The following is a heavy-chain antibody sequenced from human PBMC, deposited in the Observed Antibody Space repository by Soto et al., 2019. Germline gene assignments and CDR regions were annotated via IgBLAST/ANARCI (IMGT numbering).Heavy chain of an antibody. D-gene: IGHD2-21*01. V-gene: IGHV3-73*02. CDR1: GSTFSGSP. CDR2: IRRRAKNYAT. J-gene: IGHJ4*02. Sequence: EVQLVESGGDLVQPGGSLKLSCEPSGSTFSGSPMHWARQASGKGLEWVGHIRRRAKNYATVYAASVKGRFIISRDDSKNTAYLQMNSLKTDDTAVYYCTRTFDGSDDFSPDFDYWGQGTLVTVSS. CDR3: TRTFDGSDDFSPDFDY.